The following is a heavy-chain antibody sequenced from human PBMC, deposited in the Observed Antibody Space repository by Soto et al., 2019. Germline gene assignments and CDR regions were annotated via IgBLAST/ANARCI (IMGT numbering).Heavy chain of an antibody. CDR3: TSSRAVVPAAMDYFYYSSMDV. J-gene: IGHJ6*02. V-gene: IGHV3-49*03. CDR2: IRSKAYGGTT. D-gene: IGHD2-2*01. Sequence: GGSLRLSCTASGFTFGDYAMSWFRQAPGKGLEWVGFIRSKAYGGTTEYAASVKGRFTISRDDSKSIAYLQMNSLKNEDTAVYYCTSSRAVVPAAMDYFYYSSMDVWGQGTMVTVSS. CDR1: GFTFGDYA.